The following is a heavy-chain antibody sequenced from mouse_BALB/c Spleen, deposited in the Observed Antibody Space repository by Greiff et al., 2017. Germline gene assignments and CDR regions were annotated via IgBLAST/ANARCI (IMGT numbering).Heavy chain of an antibody. CDR1: GYTFTSYW. J-gene: IGHJ3*01. D-gene: IGHD2-4*01. Sequence: VQLQQSGTVLARPGASVKMSCKASGYTFTSYWMHWVKQRPGQGLEWIGAIYPGNSDTSYNQKFKGKAKLTAVTSTSTAYMELSSLTNEDSAVYYCTRSTMITTGLAYWGQGTLVTVSA. CDR3: TRSTMITTGLAY. CDR2: IYPGNSDT. V-gene: IGHV1-5*01.